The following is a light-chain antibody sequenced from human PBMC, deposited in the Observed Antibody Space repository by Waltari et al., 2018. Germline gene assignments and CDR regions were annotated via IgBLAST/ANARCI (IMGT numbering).Light chain of an antibody. Sequence: QSVLTQPPSVSAAPGQKVTISCSGSDSNVGNDYVSWYQQLPGRAPKPLIYDDDYRPAGMPDRFPGSKSGTSANLAITGIQTGDEADYFCGTWDSSLSAGVFGTGTKVTV. CDR2: DDD. CDR3: GTWDSSLSAGV. V-gene: IGLV1-51*01. CDR1: DSNVGNDY. J-gene: IGLJ1*01.